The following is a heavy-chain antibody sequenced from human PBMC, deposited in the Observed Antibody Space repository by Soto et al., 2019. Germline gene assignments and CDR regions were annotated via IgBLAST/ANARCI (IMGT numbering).Heavy chain of an antibody. CDR1: GGSFSGYY. J-gene: IGHJ4*02. V-gene: IGHV4-34*01. D-gene: IGHD2-15*01. CDR2: INHSGST. CDR3: ARAAPRYCSGGSCYSGRDS. Sequence: QVQLQQWGAGLLKPSETLSLTCAVYGGSFSGYYWSWIRQPPGKGLEWIGEINHSGSTNYNPSLKLRVTLAVNTSKNQFSLKLSSVTAADTAVYYCARAAPRYCSGGSCYSGRDSWGQGTLVTVSS.